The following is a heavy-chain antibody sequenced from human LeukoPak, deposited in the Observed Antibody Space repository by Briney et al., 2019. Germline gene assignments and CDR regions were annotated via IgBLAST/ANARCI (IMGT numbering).Heavy chain of an antibody. Sequence: PGGSLRLSCAASGFTFSGSSIHWVRQASGKGLEWVGRIRSKANSYATAYAASVKGRFTISRDDSKNTAYLQMNSLKTEDTAVYYCVWGSFYDNNAYQPPLDYWDQGTLVTVSS. CDR2: IRSKANSYAT. J-gene: IGHJ4*02. D-gene: IGHD2/OR15-2a*01. CDR3: VWGSFYDNNAYQPPLDY. CDR1: GFTFSGSS. V-gene: IGHV3-73*01.